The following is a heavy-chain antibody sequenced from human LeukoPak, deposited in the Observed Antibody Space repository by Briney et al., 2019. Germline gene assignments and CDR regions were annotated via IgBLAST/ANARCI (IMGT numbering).Heavy chain of an antibody. V-gene: IGHV3-23*01. CDR1: GFTFSSYA. CDR2: ISGSGGST. CDR3: VSGAGDDVGWPY. Sequence: PGGSLRLSCAASGFTFSSYAMSWVRQAPGKGLEWVSAISGSGGSTYYADSVKGRFTISRDNAKNTLYVQMNSLRIEDTAVYYCVSGAGDDVGWPYWGQGTLVTVSS. J-gene: IGHJ4*02. D-gene: IGHD6-19*01.